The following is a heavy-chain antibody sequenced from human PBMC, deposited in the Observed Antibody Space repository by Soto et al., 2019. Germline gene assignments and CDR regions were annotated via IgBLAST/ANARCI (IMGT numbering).Heavy chain of an antibody. CDR2: IIPIFGTA. Sequence: QVQLVQSGAEVKKPGSSVKVSCKASGGTFSSYAISWVRQAPGQGLEWMGGIIPIFGTANYAQKFQGRVTITADESTSTAYMELSSLGYEDTAVYYCASGARGYSYGYYYYGMDVWGQGTTVTVSS. J-gene: IGHJ6*02. CDR1: GGTFSSYA. CDR3: ASGARGYSYGYYYYGMDV. V-gene: IGHV1-69*12. D-gene: IGHD5-18*01.